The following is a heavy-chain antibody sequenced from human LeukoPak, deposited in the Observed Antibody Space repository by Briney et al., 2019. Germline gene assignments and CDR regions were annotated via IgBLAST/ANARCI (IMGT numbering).Heavy chain of an antibody. V-gene: IGHV3-30*02. J-gene: IGHJ6*03. D-gene: IGHD3-10*01. CDR2: IRYNGNNQ. CDR1: GFTFSSYA. Sequence: GGSLRLSCAASGFTFSSYAMHWVRQAPGKGLEWVAFIRYNGNNQYYADSVKGRFTISRDNSENTLYLQMNSLKGDDTAVYYCAKDSAFYYIDVWGKGTTVIISS. CDR3: AKDSAFYYIDV.